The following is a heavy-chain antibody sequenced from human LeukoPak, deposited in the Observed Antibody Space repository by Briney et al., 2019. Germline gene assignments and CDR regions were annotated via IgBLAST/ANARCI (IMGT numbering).Heavy chain of an antibody. CDR3: ARQYSYGTFDY. V-gene: IGHV4-59*08. CDR2: IYYSGST. CDR1: GGSMKGSY. J-gene: IGHJ4*02. Sequence: SETLSLTCTVSGGSMKGSYWSWIRQPPGKGLEWIGYIYYSGSTNYNPSLKSRVTISVDTSKNQFSLKLSSVTAADTAVYYCARQYSYGTFDYWGQGTLVTVSS. D-gene: IGHD5-18*01.